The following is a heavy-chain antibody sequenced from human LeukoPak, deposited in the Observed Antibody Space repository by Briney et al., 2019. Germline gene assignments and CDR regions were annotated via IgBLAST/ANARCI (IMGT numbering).Heavy chain of an antibody. CDR1: VYSISSGYY. D-gene: IGHD2/OR15-2a*01. J-gene: IGHJ4*02. CDR3: ARVWESPREEILLGPKDY. V-gene: IGHV4-38-2*02. Sequence: SETLSLTCTVSVYSISSGYYWGWIRQPPGKGLEWIGSIYHSGSTYYNPSLKSRVTISVDTSKNQFSLKLSSVTAADTAVYYCARVWESPREEILLGPKDYWGQGTLVTVSS. CDR2: IYHSGST.